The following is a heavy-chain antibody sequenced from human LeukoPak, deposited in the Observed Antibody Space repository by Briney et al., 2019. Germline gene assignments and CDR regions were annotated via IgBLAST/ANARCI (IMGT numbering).Heavy chain of an antibody. V-gene: IGHV3-9*01. CDR1: GFTFDDYA. J-gene: IGHJ4*02. D-gene: IGHD5-18*01. Sequence: PGGSLRLSCAASGFTFDDYAMHWVRQAPGKGLEWVSGISWNSGTKGYADSVKGRFTISRDNAKNSLYLQMNSLRAEDTAVYYCARARGITWIQLWSLDYWGQGTLVTVSS. CDR3: ARARGITWIQLWSLDY. CDR2: ISWNSGTK.